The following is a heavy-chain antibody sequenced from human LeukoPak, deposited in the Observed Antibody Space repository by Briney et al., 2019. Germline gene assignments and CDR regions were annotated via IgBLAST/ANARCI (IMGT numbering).Heavy chain of an antibody. CDR1: DDSFSSHY. J-gene: IGHJ3*02. CDR3: ARDLVTVTKGFDI. Sequence: SETLSLTCAVSDDSFSSHYWTWIRQPPGKGLEWIGYISYIGSTNYNPSLKSRVTISIDTSKNQFSLKLNSVTAADTAVYYCARDLVTVTKGFDIWGQGTMVSVSS. D-gene: IGHD4-17*01. CDR2: ISYIGST. V-gene: IGHV4-59*11.